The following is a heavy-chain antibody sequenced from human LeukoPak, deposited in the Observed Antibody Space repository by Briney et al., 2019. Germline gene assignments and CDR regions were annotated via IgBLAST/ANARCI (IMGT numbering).Heavy chain of an antibody. D-gene: IGHD7-27*01. CDR1: GFTFSSFW. Sequence: PGGSLRLSCAASGFTFSSFWMHWVRQTPGKGLVWVSRVNSDGSSKTYADSVKGRFTISRDNAKNTLYLQMHSLRAEDTAVYYCVRDLNWGLGFDYWGQGTLVTVPS. CDR3: VRDLNWGLGFDY. CDR2: VNSDGSSK. J-gene: IGHJ4*02. V-gene: IGHV3-74*01.